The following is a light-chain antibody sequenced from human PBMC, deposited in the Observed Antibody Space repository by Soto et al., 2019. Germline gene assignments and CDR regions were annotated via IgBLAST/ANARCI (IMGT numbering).Light chain of an antibody. J-gene: IGKJ4*01. CDR3: QQTDHWPLT. Sequence: ETVLTQSPATRSLSPGERATLSCRASRPISIYLAWYQHKPGQSPRLLIYETSKRATGIPARFSGSGSGTDFTLTIRGLEPEDSAVYYCQQTDHWPLTFGGGTKVEIK. CDR2: ETS. V-gene: IGKV3-11*01. CDR1: RPISIY.